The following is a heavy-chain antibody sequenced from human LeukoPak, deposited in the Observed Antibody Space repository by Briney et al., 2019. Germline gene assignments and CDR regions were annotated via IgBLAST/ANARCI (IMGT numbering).Heavy chain of an antibody. CDR1: GGSISSYY. Sequence: SETLSLTCTVSGGSISSYYWSWIRQPAGKGLEWIGRIYTSGSTNYNPSLKSRVTMSVDTSKNQFSLKLSSVTAADTAVYYYARVRIEDDYGDYDLYYFDYWGQGTLVTVSS. CDR3: ARVRIEDDYGDYDLYYFDY. CDR2: IYTSGST. J-gene: IGHJ4*02. V-gene: IGHV4-4*07. D-gene: IGHD4-17*01.